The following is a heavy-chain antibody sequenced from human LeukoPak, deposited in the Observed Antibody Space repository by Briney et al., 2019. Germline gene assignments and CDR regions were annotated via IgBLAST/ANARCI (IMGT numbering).Heavy chain of an antibody. CDR1: GFTFSNYW. Sequence: PGGSLRLSCAASGFTFSNYWMSWVRQAPGKGLEWVANIKQDGSEKDYVGSVKGRLTICRDNAKSSLYLQMNSMRAEDTAVYYCARDHFYYYDSSGYYPVVDYWGQGILVTVSS. CDR2: IKQDGSEK. D-gene: IGHD3-22*01. J-gene: IGHJ4*02. V-gene: IGHV3-7*01. CDR3: ARDHFYYYDSSGYYPVVDY.